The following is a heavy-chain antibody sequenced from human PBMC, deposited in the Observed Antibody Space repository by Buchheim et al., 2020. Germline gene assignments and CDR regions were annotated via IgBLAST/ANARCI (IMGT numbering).Heavy chain of an antibody. Sequence: EVQLLESGGGLVQPGGSLSLSCAASGFTFSSYAMSWVRQAPGKGLEWVSAISGSGGSTYYADSVKGRFTISRDNSKNTLYLQMNSLRAEDTAVYYCAKVTYYYDSSGYYHFDYWGQGTL. CDR3: AKVTYYYDSSGYYHFDY. V-gene: IGHV3-23*01. D-gene: IGHD3-22*01. J-gene: IGHJ4*02. CDR1: GFTFSSYA. CDR2: ISGSGGST.